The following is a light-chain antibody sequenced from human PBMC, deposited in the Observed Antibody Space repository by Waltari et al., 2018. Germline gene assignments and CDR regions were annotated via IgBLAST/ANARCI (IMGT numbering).Light chain of an antibody. CDR1: QSISSN. J-gene: IGKJ1*01. V-gene: IGKV3D-15*03. Sequence: EIVMTQSPATLSVSPGERATLSCRASQSISSNLAWYQQKPGQAPSLLFYGAAISATGIPGRFSGSGSGTEFTLTINIMQSEDFAVYYCQQYNNWPLLFGQGTKVEIK. CDR3: QQYNNWPLL. CDR2: GAA.